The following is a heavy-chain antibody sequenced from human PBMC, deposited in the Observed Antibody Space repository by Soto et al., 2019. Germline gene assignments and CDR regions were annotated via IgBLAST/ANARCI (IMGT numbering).Heavy chain of an antibody. CDR1: GFTFSDYY. CDR3: ARGGGSGYYTIDY. D-gene: IGHD3-22*01. J-gene: IGHJ4*02. V-gene: IGHV3-11*05. Sequence: PGGSLRLSCAASGFTFSDYYMSWIRQAPGKGLEWVSYISSSSYTNYADSVKGRFTISRDNAKNSLYLQMNSLRAEDTVVYYCARGGGSGYYTIDYWGQGTLVTV. CDR2: ISSSSYT.